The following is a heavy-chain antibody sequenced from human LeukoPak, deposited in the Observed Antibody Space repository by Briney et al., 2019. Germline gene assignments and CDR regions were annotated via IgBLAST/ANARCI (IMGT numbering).Heavy chain of an antibody. CDR2: IYPVDSDT. J-gene: IGHJ3*02. Sequence: GESLNISCKGSGYSFTSYWIGWVRQMPGKGLEWMGIIYPVDSDTRYIPSFQGQVTISADKSISTAYLQWSSLKASDTAMYYCARSSSGWYGLKDFDIWGQGTMVTVSS. D-gene: IGHD6-19*01. CDR3: ARSSSGWYGLKDFDI. CDR1: GYSFTSYW. V-gene: IGHV5-51*01.